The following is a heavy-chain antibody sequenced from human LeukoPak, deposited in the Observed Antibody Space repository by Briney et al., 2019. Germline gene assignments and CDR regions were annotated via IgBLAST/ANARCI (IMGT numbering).Heavy chain of an antibody. J-gene: IGHJ4*02. CDR1: GFNFANHA. D-gene: IGHD3-22*01. CDR2: ISGGGDIT. V-gene: IGHV3-23*01. Sequence: GGSLRLSCAASGFNFANHAMSWVRQTPGKGLEWVSAISGGGDITYYADSVTGRFTISRDNSKDTLFLQMHSLRSEDTAVYYCARAQEYYYDSSGHYGSDYWGQGTLVTVSS. CDR3: ARAQEYYYDSSGHYGSDY.